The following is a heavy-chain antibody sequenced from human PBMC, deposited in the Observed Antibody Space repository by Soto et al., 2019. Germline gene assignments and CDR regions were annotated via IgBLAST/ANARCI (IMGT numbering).Heavy chain of an antibody. D-gene: IGHD4-17*01. Sequence: ASVKVSCKASGYTFTSYGISWVRQAPGQGLEWMGWISAYNGNTNYAQKLQGRVTMTTDTSTSTAYMELRSLRSDDTAVYYCARVARRKTTVMNWFDPWGQGTLVTVSS. V-gene: IGHV1-18*01. CDR3: ARVARRKTTVMNWFDP. CDR2: ISAYNGNT. J-gene: IGHJ5*02. CDR1: GYTFTSYG.